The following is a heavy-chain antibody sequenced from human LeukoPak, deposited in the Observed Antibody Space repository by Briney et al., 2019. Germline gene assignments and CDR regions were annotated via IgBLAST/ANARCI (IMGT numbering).Heavy chain of an antibody. Sequence: PGGSLRLSCAASGFTFSSYSMNWVRQAPGKGLEWVSSISSSSSYIYYADSVKGRFTISRDNSKNTLYLQMNSLRAEDTAVYYCAKDVLGSSFSYFDYWGQGTLVTVSS. V-gene: IGHV3-21*04. CDR2: ISSSSSYI. J-gene: IGHJ4*02. D-gene: IGHD6-6*01. CDR1: GFTFSSYS. CDR3: AKDVLGSSFSYFDY.